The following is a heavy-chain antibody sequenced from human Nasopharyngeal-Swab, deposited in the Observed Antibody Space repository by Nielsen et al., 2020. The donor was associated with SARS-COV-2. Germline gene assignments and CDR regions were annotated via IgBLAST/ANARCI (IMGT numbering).Heavy chain of an antibody. CDR2: IYYSGST. V-gene: IGHV4-59*01. J-gene: IGHJ4*02. Sequence: WIRQPPGKGLEWIGYIYYSGSTNYNPSLRSRVTISVDTSKNQFSLKLSSVTAADTAVYYCARDMGESSCWSDPFDYWGQGTLVTVSS. D-gene: IGHD6-19*01. CDR3: ARDMGESSCWSDPFDY.